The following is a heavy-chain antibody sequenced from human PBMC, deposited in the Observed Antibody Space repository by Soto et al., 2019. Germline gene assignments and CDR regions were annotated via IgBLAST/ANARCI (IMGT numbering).Heavy chain of an antibody. CDR1: GYTFTSYA. J-gene: IGHJ4*02. CDR3: ARDGPHDSSGYLTPDY. V-gene: IGHV1-3*01. D-gene: IGHD3-22*01. CDR2: INAGNGNT. Sequence: ASVKVSCKASGYTFTSYAMHWVRQAPGQRLEWMGWINAGNGNTKYSQKFQGRVTITRDTSASTVYMELSSLRSEDTAVYYCARDGPHDSSGYLTPDYWGQGTLVTVSS.